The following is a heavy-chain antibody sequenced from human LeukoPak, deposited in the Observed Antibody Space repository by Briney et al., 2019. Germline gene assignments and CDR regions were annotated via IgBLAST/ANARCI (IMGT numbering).Heavy chain of an antibody. Sequence: PGGSLRLSCAASGFTFSSYSMSSVRQAPGQGLEWGSAISGSGGSTYYADSVKGRFTISRDNSKNTLYLQMNSLRAEDTAVYYCAKGPLKTGDRPAHFWYWGQGTLVTVSS. V-gene: IGHV3-23*01. CDR1: GFTFSSYS. D-gene: IGHD7-27*01. CDR2: ISGSGGST. J-gene: IGHJ4*02. CDR3: AKGPLKTGDRPAHFWY.